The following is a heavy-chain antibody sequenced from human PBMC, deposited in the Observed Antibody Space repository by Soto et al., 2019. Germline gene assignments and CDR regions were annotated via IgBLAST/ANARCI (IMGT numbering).Heavy chain of an antibody. CDR2: IIPIFGAT. D-gene: IGHD3-22*01. CDR1: GGTFSTYA. CDR3: ARGKYDSGADGTIYNYGMDV. J-gene: IGHJ6*02. V-gene: IGHV1-69*01. Sequence: QVQLVQSGAEVKKPGSSVKVSCKASGGTFSTYAISWVRQAPGQGLDWMGGIIPIFGATHYAQKFQGRVTVTADESSTTAYMELSSLRSEDTALYFCARGKYDSGADGTIYNYGMDVWGQGTTVTVSS.